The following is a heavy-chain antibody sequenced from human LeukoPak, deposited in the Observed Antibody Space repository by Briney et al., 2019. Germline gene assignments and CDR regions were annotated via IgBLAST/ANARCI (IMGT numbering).Heavy chain of an antibody. CDR1: GGTFSSYA. V-gene: IGHV1-69*13. Sequence: SVKVSCKASGGTFSSYAISWVRQAPGQGLEWMGGIIPIIGTANYAQKFQGRVTITADESTSTAYMELSSLRSEDTAVYYCASNQLGGVFDYWGQGTLVTVSS. CDR2: IIPIIGTA. CDR3: ASNQLGGVFDY. D-gene: IGHD3-16*01. J-gene: IGHJ4*02.